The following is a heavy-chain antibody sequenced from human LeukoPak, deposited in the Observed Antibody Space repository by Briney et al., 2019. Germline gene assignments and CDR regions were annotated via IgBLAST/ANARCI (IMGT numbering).Heavy chain of an antibody. J-gene: IGHJ4*02. Sequence: SETLSLTCAVYGGSFSGYYWSWIRQPPGKGLEWIGEINHSGSTNYNPSLKSRVTISVDTSKNQFSLKLSSVTAAGTAVYYCARGKVRGRYFDYWGQGTLVTVSS. CDR2: INHSGST. D-gene: IGHD3-10*01. V-gene: IGHV4-34*01. CDR1: GGSFSGYY. CDR3: ARGKVRGRYFDY.